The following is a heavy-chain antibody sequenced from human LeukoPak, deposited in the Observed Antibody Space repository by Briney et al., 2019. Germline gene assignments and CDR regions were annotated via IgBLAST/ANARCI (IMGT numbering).Heavy chain of an antibody. CDR1: GFTFSSYW. J-gene: IGHJ4*02. Sequence: GGSLRLSCAASGFTFSSYWMSWVRQAPGKGLEWVANIKQDGSEKYYVDSVKGRFTISRDNAKNSLYLQMNSLRAEDTAVYYCARDRLLGPTNPSDYWGQGTLVTVSS. D-gene: IGHD1-26*01. CDR2: IKQDGSEK. V-gene: IGHV3-7*01. CDR3: ARDRLLGPTNPSDY.